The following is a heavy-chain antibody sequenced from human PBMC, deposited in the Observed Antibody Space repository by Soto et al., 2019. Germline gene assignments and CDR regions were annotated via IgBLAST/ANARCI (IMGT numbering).Heavy chain of an antibody. CDR3: ATHRAQSEWLPNFEH. CDR2: IIPMFVTP. D-gene: IGHD3-3*01. CDR1: GGTFSSSA. V-gene: IGHV1-69*05. J-gene: IGHJ4*02. Sequence: VASVKVSCKASGGTFSSSAISWVRQAPGQGLEWMGGIIPMFVTPIDAQKFQGRVSITTDESTSTAYMDLSSLRSDDTAVYYCATHRAQSEWLPNFEHWGQGTLVTVSS.